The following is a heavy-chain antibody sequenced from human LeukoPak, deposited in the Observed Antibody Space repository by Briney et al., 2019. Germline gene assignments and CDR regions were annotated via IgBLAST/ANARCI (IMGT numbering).Heavy chain of an antibody. Sequence: GGSLRLSCAASGFTFSSYGMSWVRQAPGKGLEWVSVIYDGGFTDYTDSVKGRFTISRDNSKNTLYLQMNSLRADDTAVYYCARVMGRLVRTWYFDLWGRGTLVTVSS. V-gene: IGHV3-66*01. CDR3: ARVMGRLVRTWYFDL. D-gene: IGHD3-9*01. CDR1: GFTFSSYG. CDR2: IYDGGFT. J-gene: IGHJ2*01.